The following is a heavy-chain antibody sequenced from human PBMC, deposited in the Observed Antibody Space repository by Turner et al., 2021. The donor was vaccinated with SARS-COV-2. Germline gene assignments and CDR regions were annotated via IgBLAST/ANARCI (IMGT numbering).Heavy chain of an antibody. J-gene: IGHJ4*02. D-gene: IGHD5-12*01. CDR3: AKAPSFSGHFDY. CDR2: ISDSGGHT. V-gene: IGHV3-23*01. CDR1: GFTFSTYA. Sequence: EVHLLESGGGLVQPGGSLKLSCAASGFTFSTYAMSWVRQAPGKGLVWVSTISDSGGHTYYADSVKGRFTISRDNSKNTLYLQMNSLRAEDTAVYYCAKAPSFSGHFDYWGQGTLVTVSS.